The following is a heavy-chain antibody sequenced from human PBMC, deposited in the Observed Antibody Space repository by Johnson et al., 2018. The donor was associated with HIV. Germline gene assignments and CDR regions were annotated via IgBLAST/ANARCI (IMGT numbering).Heavy chain of an antibody. J-gene: IGHJ3*02. CDR1: GFTFSSYG. CDR3: ARELSHDAFDI. V-gene: IGHV3-30*02. CDR2: IRYDGSNK. Sequence: QVQLVESGGGVVQPGGSLRLSCAASGFTFSSYGMHWVRQAPGTGLEWVAFIRYDGSNKYYADSVTGRFTISRDNAKNTLYLQMNSLRAEDTAAYYCARELSHDAFDIWGQGTMVTVSS. D-gene: IGHD3-3*02.